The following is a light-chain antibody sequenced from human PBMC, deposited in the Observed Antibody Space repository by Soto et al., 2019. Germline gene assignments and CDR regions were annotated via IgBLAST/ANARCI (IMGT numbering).Light chain of an antibody. J-gene: IGLJ2*01. V-gene: IGLV3-21*03. CDR3: QVWDSCCDIV. CDR2: HDS. CDR1: NIESKS. Sequence: SYELAQAPSVSVAPGKTARITCGGENIESKSVHWYQQKPGQAPVLVISHDSDRPSGVPERFSGSNSENTATLTISRAEAGDEADYYCQVWDSCCDIVFGGGTKLTVL.